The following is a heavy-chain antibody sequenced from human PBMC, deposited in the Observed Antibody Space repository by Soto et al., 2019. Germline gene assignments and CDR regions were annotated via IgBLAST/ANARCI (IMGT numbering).Heavy chain of an antibody. CDR2: INSDGSST. D-gene: IGHD1-1*01. CDR3: ARETGYHWYFDL. CDR1: GFTFSSYW. J-gene: IGHJ2*01. Sequence: GGSLRLSCAASGFTFSSYWMHWVRQAPGKGLVWVSRINSDGSSTSYADSVKGRFTISRDNTKNTLYLQMNSLRAEDTAVYYCARETGYHWYFDLWGRGTLVTVSS. V-gene: IGHV3-74*01.